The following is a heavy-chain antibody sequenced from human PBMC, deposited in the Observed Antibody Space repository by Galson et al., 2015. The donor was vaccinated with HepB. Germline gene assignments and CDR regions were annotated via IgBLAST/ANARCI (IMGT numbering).Heavy chain of an antibody. CDR3: ASRGEAFTMVRGPGKDYYYYGMDV. CDR2: IIPIFGTA. Sequence: SVKVSCKASGGTFSSYAISWVRQAPGQGLEWMGGIIPIFGTANYAQKFQGRVTITADKSTSTAYMELSSLRSEDTAVYYCASRGEAFTMVRGPGKDYYYYGMDVWGQGTTVTVSS. CDR1: GGTFSSYA. V-gene: IGHV1-69*06. J-gene: IGHJ6*02. D-gene: IGHD3-10*01.